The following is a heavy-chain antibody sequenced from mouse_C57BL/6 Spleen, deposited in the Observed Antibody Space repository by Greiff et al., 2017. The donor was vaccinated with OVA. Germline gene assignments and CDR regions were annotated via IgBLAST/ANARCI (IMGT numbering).Heavy chain of an antibody. J-gene: IGHJ3*01. D-gene: IGHD2-3*01. Sequence: EVQLQESGPGMVKPSQSLSLTCTVTGYSITSGYDWHWIRHFPGNKLEWMGYISYSGSTNYNPSLKSRISITHDTSKNHFFLKLNSVTTEDTATYYCARDNDGYGFADWGQGTLVTVSA. V-gene: IGHV3-1*01. CDR1: GYSITSGYD. CDR2: ISYSGST. CDR3: ARDNDGYGFAD.